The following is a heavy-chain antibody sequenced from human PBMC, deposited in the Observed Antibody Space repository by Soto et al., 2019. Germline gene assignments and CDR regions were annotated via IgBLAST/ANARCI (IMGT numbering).Heavy chain of an antibody. CDR1: GFSVSNNY. Sequence: GGSLRLSCAASGFSVSNNYMTWVRQAPGKGLEWVSVLYTSGTTFYSDSVKGRFTISRDNSKNTLYLQMNSLRVEDTALYYCAKADYSYSWAPGDYWGQGTLVTVSS. V-gene: IGHV3-53*01. CDR3: AKADYSYSWAPGDY. CDR2: LYTSGTT. D-gene: IGHD6-13*01. J-gene: IGHJ4*02.